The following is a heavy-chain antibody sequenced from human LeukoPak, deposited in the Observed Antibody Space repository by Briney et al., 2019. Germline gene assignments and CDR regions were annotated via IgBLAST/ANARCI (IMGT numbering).Heavy chain of an antibody. J-gene: IGHJ4*02. V-gene: IGHV3-43D*03. CDR2: ISWDGGST. Sequence: PGGSLRLSCAASGFTFDDYAMHWVRQAPGKGLEWVSLISWDGGSTYYADSVKGRFTISRDNSKNSLYLQMNSLRAEDTALYYCAKDLLSLPNDYGDYGGFDYWGQGTLVTVSS. D-gene: IGHD4-17*01. CDR3: AKDLLSLPNDYGDYGGFDY. CDR1: GFTFDDYA.